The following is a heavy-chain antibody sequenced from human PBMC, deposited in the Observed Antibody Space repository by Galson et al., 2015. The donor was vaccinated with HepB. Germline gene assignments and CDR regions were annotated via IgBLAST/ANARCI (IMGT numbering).Heavy chain of an antibody. V-gene: IGHV1-2*02. CDR3: AREGQDIVVVVAATEEFDY. Sequence: SVKVSCKASGYTFTGYYMHWVRQAPGQGLEWMGWINPNSGGANYAQKFQGRVTMTRDTSISTAYMELSRLRSDDTAVYYCAREGQDIVVVVAATEEFDYWGQGTLVTVSS. D-gene: IGHD2-15*01. CDR1: GYTFTGYY. CDR2: INPNSGGA. J-gene: IGHJ4*02.